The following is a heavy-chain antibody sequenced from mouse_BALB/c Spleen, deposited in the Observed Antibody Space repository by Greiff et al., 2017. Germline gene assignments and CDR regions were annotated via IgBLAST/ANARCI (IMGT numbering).Heavy chain of an antibody. CDR3: TRDELRARVDC. CDR1: GFTFSSYT. V-gene: IGHV5-6-4*01. Sequence: EVMLVESGGGLVKPGGSLKLSCAASGFTFSSYTMSWVRQTPEKRLEWVATISSGGSYTYYPDSVKGRFTISRDNAKNTLYLQMSSLKSEDTAMYFCTRDELRARVDCWGQGTSDTVSS. D-gene: IGHD1-1*01. CDR2: ISSGGSYT. J-gene: IGHJ4*01.